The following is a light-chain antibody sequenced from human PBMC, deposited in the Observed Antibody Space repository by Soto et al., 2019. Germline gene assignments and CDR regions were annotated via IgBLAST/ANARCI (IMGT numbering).Light chain of an antibody. J-gene: IGKJ1*01. CDR3: QQTYSSPQLT. Sequence: DIQMTQCPFSLSASVGDRVTLTCRASQSISSYLNWYQQKPGKPPKLLIYAAVSLQSGIPSRFSAYGSGTDFTLTISSLQPEDFATYYCQQTYSSPQLTFGQGTKVEIK. CDR2: AAV. CDR1: QSISSY. V-gene: IGKV1-39*01.